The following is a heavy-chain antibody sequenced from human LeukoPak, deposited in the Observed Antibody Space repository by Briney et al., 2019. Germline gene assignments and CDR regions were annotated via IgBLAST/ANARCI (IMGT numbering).Heavy chain of an antibody. CDR1: GGSISSYY. D-gene: IGHD4-11*01. Sequence: PSETLSLTCTVSGGSISSYYWSWIRQPAGKGLEWIGRIYTSGSTNYNPSLKSRVTISVDTSKDQFSLKLSSVTAADTAVYYCARVFHDYSNYVFDYWGQGTLVTVSS. CDR2: IYTSGST. J-gene: IGHJ4*02. V-gene: IGHV4-4*07. CDR3: ARVFHDYSNYVFDY.